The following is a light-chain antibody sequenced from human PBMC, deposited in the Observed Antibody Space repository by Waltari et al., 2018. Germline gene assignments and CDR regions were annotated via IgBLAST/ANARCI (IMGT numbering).Light chain of an antibody. V-gene: IGKV1-39*01. CDR2: TAS. Sequence: DIQMTQSPSSMSASVEDRVTITCRASQNIINYLNWYQQIPGKAPKILIYTASSLKNGVPSRFSGSGYGTDFTLTISSLQPEDFATYYCQQSYNLPRTFGQGTKVEIK. CDR1: QNIINY. CDR3: QQSYNLPRT. J-gene: IGKJ1*01.